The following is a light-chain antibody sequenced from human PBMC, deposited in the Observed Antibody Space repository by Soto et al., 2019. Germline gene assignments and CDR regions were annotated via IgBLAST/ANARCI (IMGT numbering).Light chain of an antibody. Sequence: DIQMTQSPSSLSASVGDRVTITCRASQSISSYLNWYQQKPGKAPNLLIYAAASLQSGVPSRFSGRGSGTYFTLTSRSLQPEYFANYYCHQSYSTPTFGQGTKREIK. J-gene: IGKJ2*01. V-gene: IGKV1-39*01. CDR2: AAA. CDR3: HQSYSTPT. CDR1: QSISSY.